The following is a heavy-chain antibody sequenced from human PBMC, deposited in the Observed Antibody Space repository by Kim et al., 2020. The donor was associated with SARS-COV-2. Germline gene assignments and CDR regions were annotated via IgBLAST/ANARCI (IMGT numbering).Heavy chain of an antibody. CDR3: ATELMVTAFDY. CDR2: K. D-gene: IGHD5-18*01. V-gene: IGHV3-7*04. Sequence: KYYVDSVKGRFTISRDNAKNSLYLQMNSLRAEDTAVYYCATELMVTAFDYWGQGTLVTVSS. J-gene: IGHJ4*02.